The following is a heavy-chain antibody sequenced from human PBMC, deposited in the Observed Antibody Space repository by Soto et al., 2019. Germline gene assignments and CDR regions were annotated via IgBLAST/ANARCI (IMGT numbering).Heavy chain of an antibody. D-gene: IGHD3-10*01. V-gene: IGHV1-69*13. J-gene: IGHJ6*02. Sequence: ASVKVSCKASGGTFSSYAISWVRQAPGQGLEWMGGIIPIFGTANYAQKFQGRVTITADESTSTAYMELSSLRSEDTAVYYCAREGAVRGVIYYYGMDVWGQGTTVTVSS. CDR2: IIPIFGTA. CDR1: GGTFSSYA. CDR3: AREGAVRGVIYYYGMDV.